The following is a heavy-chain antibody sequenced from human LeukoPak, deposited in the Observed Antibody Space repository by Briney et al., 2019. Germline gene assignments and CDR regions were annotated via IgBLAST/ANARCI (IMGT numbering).Heavy chain of an antibody. CDR3: AREDSAGRWRTIITTY. Sequence: SVKVSCKASGGTFSSYAISWVRQAPGQGLEWMGRIIPILGIANYAQKFQDRVTITADKSTSTAYMELSSLRSEDTAVYYCAREDSAGRWRTIITTYWGQGTLVTVSS. J-gene: IGHJ4*02. D-gene: IGHD5-24*01. V-gene: IGHV1-69*04. CDR1: GGTFSSYA. CDR2: IIPILGIA.